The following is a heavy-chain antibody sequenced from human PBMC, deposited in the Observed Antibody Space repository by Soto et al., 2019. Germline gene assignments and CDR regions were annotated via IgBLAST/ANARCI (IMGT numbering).Heavy chain of an antibody. CDR3: ARVFSDSSSFFDP. J-gene: IGHJ5*02. V-gene: IGHV4-59*12. CDR2: IYYSGST. D-gene: IGHD6-13*01. Sequence: SETHSLTSTVSGVSIISYYWSWIRQPPGKGLEWIGYIYYSGSTNYNPSLKSRVTISVDTSKNQFSLKLSSVTAADTAVYYCARVFSDSSSFFDPWGQGTLVTVSS. CDR1: GVSIISYY.